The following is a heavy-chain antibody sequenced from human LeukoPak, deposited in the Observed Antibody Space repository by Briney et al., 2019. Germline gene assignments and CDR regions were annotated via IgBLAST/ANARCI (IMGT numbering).Heavy chain of an antibody. V-gene: IGHV4-59*01. CDR3: ARHLGIVGATSGWYFDL. D-gene: IGHD1-26*01. CDR1: GVSIGSYY. J-gene: IGHJ2*01. CDR2: FYYIGNT. Sequence: SETLSLTCSVSGVSIGSYYWTWIRQTPEKGLEWIGYFYYIGNTNFNPSLKSRVTMSVDTSKNQLSLNLNSVTAADTAMYYCARHLGIVGATSGWYFDLWGRGTLVTVSS.